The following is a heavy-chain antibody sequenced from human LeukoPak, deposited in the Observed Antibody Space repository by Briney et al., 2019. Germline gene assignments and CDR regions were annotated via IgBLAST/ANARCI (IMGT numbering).Heavy chain of an antibody. CDR1: GGSISSPTYY. Sequence: SSETLSLTCTVSGGSISSPTYYWGWIRQPPGKGLEWIGSIYYSGSTYYNPSLKSRVTISVDTSKNQFSLKLSSVTAADTAVYYCARSYGSGNYFDYWGQGTLVTVSS. CDR2: IYYSGST. V-gene: IGHV4-39*07. J-gene: IGHJ4*02. CDR3: ARSYGSGNYFDY. D-gene: IGHD3-10*01.